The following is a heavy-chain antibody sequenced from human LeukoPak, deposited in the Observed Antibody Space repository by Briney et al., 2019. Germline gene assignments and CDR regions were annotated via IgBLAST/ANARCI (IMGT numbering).Heavy chain of an antibody. J-gene: IGHJ3*01. D-gene: IGHD3-16*01. Sequence: GASVTVSGKASGYTFSNYGISWVRQAPGQGLEWMGWISTYNGNTNYAQKLQGRGTVTTDTSTTTAYLELRSLRSDDPALYFCVPSRGGSPGSACIMGGKGTRVPFS. CDR2: ISTYNGNT. CDR3: VPSRGGSPGSACIM. V-gene: IGHV1-18*01. CDR1: GYTFSNYG.